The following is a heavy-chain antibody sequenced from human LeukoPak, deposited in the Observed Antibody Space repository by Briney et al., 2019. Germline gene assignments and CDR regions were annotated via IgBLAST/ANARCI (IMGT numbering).Heavy chain of an antibody. V-gene: IGHV1-8*01. CDR1: GYTFTSYV. D-gene: IGHD6-13*01. J-gene: IGHJ5*02. CDR2: INPNSGNT. Sequence: AAAKVSCKASGYTFTSYVINWVPQAPGQGLEWMGWINPNSGNTHYAQKSQGRVTMTRDASIRTPYLEMSSLRSEHTAVYYCGRSLYSSSWYAFGNWFDPWGQGTLVTVSS. CDR3: GRSLYSSSWYAFGNWFDP.